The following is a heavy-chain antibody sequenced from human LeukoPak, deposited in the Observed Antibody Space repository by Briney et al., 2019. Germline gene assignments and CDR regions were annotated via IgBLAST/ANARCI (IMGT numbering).Heavy chain of an antibody. J-gene: IGHJ4*02. D-gene: IGHD5-18*01. V-gene: IGHV3-15*01. CDR2: IKSKSDGGTT. Sequence: GGSVRPSSAASGLTFRNAWVSWVRQAPGKGLEWVGRIKSKSDGGTTDYAAPVEGGFTISRDDSKNTLYLQMNSLKTEDTAVYYCGYSYGYFDYWGQRTLLSVSS. CDR3: GYSYGYFDY. CDR1: GLTFRNAW.